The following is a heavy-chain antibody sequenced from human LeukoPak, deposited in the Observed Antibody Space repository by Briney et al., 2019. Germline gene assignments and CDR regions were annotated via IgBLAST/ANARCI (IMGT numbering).Heavy chain of an antibody. V-gene: IGHV4-31*03. CDR1: GGSYSRCRYV. J-gene: IGHJ4*02. CDR2: IYYSGTT. Sequence: SETLSLPCTLSGGSYSRCRYVCRWIRQHPGKGLEWIGYIYYSGTTSYNPSLKSRVTISVDTSKKKFSLKVSSVTVADTAIYYCAICGYGDYTNWCFRWGQGTLVTVSS. D-gene: IGHD4-17*01. CDR3: AICGYGDYTNWCFR.